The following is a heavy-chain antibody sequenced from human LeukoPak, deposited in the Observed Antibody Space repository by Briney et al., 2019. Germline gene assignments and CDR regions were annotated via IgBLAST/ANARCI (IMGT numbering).Heavy chain of an antibody. V-gene: IGHV3-23*01. D-gene: IGHD1-26*01. CDR3: AKSSGSCPKSWFDP. J-gene: IGHJ5*02. CDR2: ISGSGGST. CDR1: GFTFSSYG. Sequence: GGSLRLSCAASGFTFSSYGMSWVRQAPGKGLEWVSAISGSGGSTYYADSVKGRFTISRDNSKNTLYLQMNSLRAEDTAVYYCAKSSGSCPKSWFDPWGQGTLVTVSS.